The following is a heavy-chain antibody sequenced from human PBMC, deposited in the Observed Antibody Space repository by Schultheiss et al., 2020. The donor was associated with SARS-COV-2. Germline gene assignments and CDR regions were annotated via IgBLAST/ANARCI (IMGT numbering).Heavy chain of an antibody. CDR2: IYHSGST. V-gene: IGHV4-59*04. CDR3: AGSKYDSSHFDF. Sequence: SETLSLTCTVSGGSISSYYWSWIRQHPGKGLEWIGYIYHSGSTYYNSSLKSRLSMSADTSKSHFSLRLSSVTAADTAVYFCAGSKYDSSHFDFWGHGNLVTVSS. J-gene: IGHJ4*01. D-gene: IGHD3-22*01. CDR1: GGSISSYY.